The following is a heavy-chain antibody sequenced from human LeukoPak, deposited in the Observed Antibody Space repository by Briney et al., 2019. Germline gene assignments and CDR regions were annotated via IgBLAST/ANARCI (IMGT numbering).Heavy chain of an antibody. V-gene: IGHV3-48*03. J-gene: IGHJ4*02. Sequence: GGSLTLYCEASGFMFSGFDMTWVRQAPGKGLEWLSYISASGTVKYYGDSVRGRFTISRDNAQNSVHLHLSSLRVEDSAIYYCARETRGGTYRYNCLDYWGLGTLVTVSS. D-gene: IGHD3-16*02. CDR3: ARETRGGTYRYNCLDY. CDR1: GFMFSGFD. CDR2: ISASGTVK.